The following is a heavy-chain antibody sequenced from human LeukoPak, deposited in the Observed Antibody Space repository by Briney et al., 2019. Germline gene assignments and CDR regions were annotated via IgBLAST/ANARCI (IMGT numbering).Heavy chain of an antibody. CDR3: ARGDYGDYVLQAFDI. D-gene: IGHD4-17*01. J-gene: IGHJ3*02. CDR1: GGSISSYY. CDR2: IYYSGST. Sequence: SETLSLTCTVSGGSISSYYWSWIRQPPGKGLEGMGYIYYSGSTNYNPSLKSRVTISVDTSKNQFSLKLSSVTAADTAVYYCARGDYGDYVLQAFDIWGQGTMVTVSS. V-gene: IGHV4-59*01.